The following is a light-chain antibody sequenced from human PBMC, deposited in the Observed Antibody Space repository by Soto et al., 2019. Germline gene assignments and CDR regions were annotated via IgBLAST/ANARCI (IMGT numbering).Light chain of an antibody. CDR2: EVS. J-gene: IGLJ1*01. V-gene: IGLV2-23*02. CDR3: CSYAGSSTPYV. Sequence: SALNQPASVSGSTGQSITISCPGTSSDVGSYNLVSWYQQYPGKAPKLMIFEVSKRPSGVSNRFSGSKSGNTASLTISGLQAEDEADYYCCSYAGSSTPYVFGTGTKVTVL. CDR1: SSDVGSYNL.